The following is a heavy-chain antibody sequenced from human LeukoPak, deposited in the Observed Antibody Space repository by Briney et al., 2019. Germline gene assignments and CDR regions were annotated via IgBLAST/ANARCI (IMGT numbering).Heavy chain of an antibody. CDR3: ARGGRYSYASFDY. CDR2: INSDGSST. J-gene: IGHJ4*02. Sequence: GGSLRLSCAASGFTFSSCWMHWVRQAPGKGLVWVSRINSDGSSTSYADSVKGRFTISRDNAKNTLYLQMNSLRAEDTAVYYCARGGRYSYASFDYWGQGTLVTVSS. D-gene: IGHD5-18*01. V-gene: IGHV3-74*01. CDR1: GFTFSSCW.